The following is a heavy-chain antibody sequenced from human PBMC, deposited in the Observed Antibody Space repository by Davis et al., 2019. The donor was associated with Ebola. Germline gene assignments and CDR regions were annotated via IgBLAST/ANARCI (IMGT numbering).Heavy chain of an antibody. Sequence: ASVKVSCKASGYTFASYHVSWVRQAPGQGLEWMGRVNCRSGVTDLAQNFQGRVTMTRDTSINTAYMEMRSLTSDDTALYYCAREMYATGHASDIWGQGTMVTVSS. CDR1: GYTFASYH. CDR2: VNCRSGVT. CDR3: AREMYATGHASDI. D-gene: IGHD1-14*01. V-gene: IGHV1-2*06. J-gene: IGHJ3*02.